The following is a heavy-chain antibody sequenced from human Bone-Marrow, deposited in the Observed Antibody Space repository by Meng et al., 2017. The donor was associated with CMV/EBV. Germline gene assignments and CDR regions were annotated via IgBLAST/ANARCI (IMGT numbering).Heavy chain of an antibody. V-gene: IGHV1-46*01. D-gene: IGHD2-2*02. J-gene: IGHJ6*02. CDR1: GYTFISQY. CDR2: INPSGGSA. CDR3: ARHIVVVPAAIQATTGAYYYYGMDV. Sequence: ASVKVSCKAFGYTFISQYMNWVRQAPGQGLEWMEKINPSGGSASCAQKFQGRATMTRDTSTSTVYMELRSLRSDDTAVYYCARHIVVVPAAIQATTGAYYYYGMDVCGQGTTVTASS.